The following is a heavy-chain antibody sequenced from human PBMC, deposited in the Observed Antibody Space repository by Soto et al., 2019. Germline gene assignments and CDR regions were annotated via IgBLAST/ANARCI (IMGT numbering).Heavy chain of an antibody. D-gene: IGHD3-22*01. CDR3: ARDYFDSGGFYSDLLGF. Sequence: VQLVESGGGLVQPGESLRLSCAVSGFTFSRYSLHWVRQAPGKGLEWVAGSNEYYADSVKGRFTISRDNSKAMLYLQMNNLRAEDTAVYYCARDYFDSGGFYSDLLGFWGQGTLVTVPS. V-gene: IGHV3-30-3*01. CDR1: GFTFSRYS. J-gene: IGHJ4*02. CDR2: GSNE.